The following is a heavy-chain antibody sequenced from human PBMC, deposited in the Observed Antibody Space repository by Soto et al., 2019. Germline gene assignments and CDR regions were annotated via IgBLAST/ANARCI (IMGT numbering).Heavy chain of an antibody. Sequence: GESLKISCKGSGYSFTKYWIGWVRQMPGKGLEWMAIIYPDESDTRYSPSFQGQVTISADKSISTAYLQWSSLKASDTAMYYCARGDTAMAPYYFDYWGQGTLVTVSS. D-gene: IGHD5-18*01. CDR2: IYPDESDT. J-gene: IGHJ4*02. V-gene: IGHV5-51*01. CDR3: ARGDTAMAPYYFDY. CDR1: GYSFTKYW.